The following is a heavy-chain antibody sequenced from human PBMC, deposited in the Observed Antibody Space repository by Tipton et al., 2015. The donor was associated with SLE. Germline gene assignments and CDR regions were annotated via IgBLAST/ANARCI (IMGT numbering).Heavy chain of an antibody. CDR1: GFTFDDYA. V-gene: IGHV3-9*01. CDR3: ARGVASGMDV. CDR2: ISWNSGSI. D-gene: IGHD2-21*01. J-gene: IGHJ6*02. Sequence: SLRLSCAASGFTFDDYAMHWVRQAPGRGLEWVSGISWNSGSIGYADSVKGRFTISRDNAKNSLYLQMNSLRAEDTAVYYCARGVASGMDVWGQGTTVTVSS.